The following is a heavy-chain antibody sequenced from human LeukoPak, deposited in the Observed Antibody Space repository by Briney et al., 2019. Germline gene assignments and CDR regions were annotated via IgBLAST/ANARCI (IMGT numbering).Heavy chain of an antibody. J-gene: IGHJ6*03. CDR2: IYTSGST. V-gene: IGHV4-61*02. Sequence: PSETLSLTCSVSGGSISSANYYWSWVRQPAGKGLEWIGRIYTSGSTNYNPSLKSRVTMSVDTSKNQFSLKLSSVTAADTAVYYCAGNSGSYYDYYYYMDVWGKGTTVTVSS. CDR3: AGNSGSYYDYYYYMDV. D-gene: IGHD1-26*01. CDR1: GGSISSANYY.